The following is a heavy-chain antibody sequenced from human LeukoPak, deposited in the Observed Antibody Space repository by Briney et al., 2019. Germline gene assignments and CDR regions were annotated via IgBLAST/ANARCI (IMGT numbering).Heavy chain of an antibody. D-gene: IGHD3-10*01. CDR3: ATCESVVRAHGLVVDYHYYYGMDV. J-gene: IGHJ6*02. Sequence: SVKVSCKASGYTFTSYAISWVRQAPGQGLEWMGGIIPIFGTANYAQKFQGRVTITADESTSTAYMELSSLRSEDTAVYYCATCESVVRAHGLVVDYHYYYGMDVWGQGTTVTVSS. CDR1: GYTFTSYA. V-gene: IGHV1-69*13. CDR2: IIPIFGTA.